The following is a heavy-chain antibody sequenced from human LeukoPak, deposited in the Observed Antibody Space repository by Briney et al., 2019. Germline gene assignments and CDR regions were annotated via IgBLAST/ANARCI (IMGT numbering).Heavy chain of an antibody. CDR2: INHSGST. CDR3: VRLHGNYEDS. J-gene: IGHJ4*02. Sequence: PSETLSLTCAVYGGSFSGYYWSWIRQPPGKGLEWIGEINHSGSTNYNPSLKSRVTISVDKSKNQFSLKLSSVTAADTAVYYCVRLHGNYEDSWGQGTLVTVSS. CDR1: GGSFSGYY. V-gene: IGHV4-34*01. D-gene: IGHD4-17*01.